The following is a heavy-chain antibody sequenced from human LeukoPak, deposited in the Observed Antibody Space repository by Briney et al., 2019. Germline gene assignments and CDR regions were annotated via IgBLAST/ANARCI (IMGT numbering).Heavy chain of an antibody. V-gene: IGHV4-4*07. CDR1: GGSISSYY. CDR3: AVSGDSSGYYRNNNWFDP. D-gene: IGHD3-22*01. CDR2: IYTSGST. J-gene: IGHJ5*02. Sequence: SETLSLTCAVSGGSISSYYWSWIRQPAGKGLEWIGRIYTSGSTNYNPSLKSRVTMSGDTSKNQFSLKLSSVTAPDTAVYYCAVSGDSSGYYRNNNWFDPWGQGTLVTVSS.